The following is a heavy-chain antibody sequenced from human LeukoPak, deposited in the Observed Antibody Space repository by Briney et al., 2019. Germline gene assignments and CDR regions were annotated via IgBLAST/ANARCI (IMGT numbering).Heavy chain of an antibody. V-gene: IGHV1-8*03. J-gene: IGHJ5*02. D-gene: IGHD2-15*01. Sequence: ASVKVSCKASGYTFTGYYMHWVRQAPGQGLEWMGWMNPNSGNTGYAQKFQGRVTITRNTSISTAYMELSSLRSEDTAVYYCARGRYCSGGSCYAYNWFDPWGQGTLVTVSS. CDR3: ARGRYCSGGSCYAYNWFDP. CDR1: GYTFTGYY. CDR2: MNPNSGNT.